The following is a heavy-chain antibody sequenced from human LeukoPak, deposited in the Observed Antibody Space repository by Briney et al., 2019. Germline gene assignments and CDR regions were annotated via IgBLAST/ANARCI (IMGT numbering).Heavy chain of an antibody. Sequence: TSETLSLTCTVSGGSISGYYWSWIRQPAGKGLEWIGRIHTSGNTNYNPSLKSRVTMSVDTSKNQFSLKLTSITAADTAVYYCARLQRRGDNYLDYWGQGTLVTVSS. CDR1: GGSISGYY. D-gene: IGHD7-27*01. CDR2: IHTSGNT. V-gene: IGHV4-4*07. CDR3: ARLQRRGDNYLDY. J-gene: IGHJ4*02.